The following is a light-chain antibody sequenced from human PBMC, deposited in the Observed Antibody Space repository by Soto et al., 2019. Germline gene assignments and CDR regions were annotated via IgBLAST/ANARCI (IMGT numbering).Light chain of an antibody. Sequence: DIQMTQSPSSLSASVGDRVTITCRASQDISSHLGWFQQKPGKAPKRLIYAASTLESGVPSRFSGSRSGTEFTLTISSLQPEDFAIYYCLQHNTYPFTVVPGTKVDIK. CDR2: AAS. CDR3: LQHNTYPFT. V-gene: IGKV1-17*01. CDR1: QDISSH. J-gene: IGKJ3*01.